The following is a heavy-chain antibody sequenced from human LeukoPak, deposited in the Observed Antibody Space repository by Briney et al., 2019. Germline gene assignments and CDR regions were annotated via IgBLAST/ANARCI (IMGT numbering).Heavy chain of an antibody. J-gene: IGHJ4*02. Sequence: GGSLRLSCAASGFTFSNYWMTWVRQAPGKGLEWVANIKPDGSVGYYVDSVRGRFIISRDNTGNSLYLQMNSLRVEDTAVYYCTQNLVAAAGDHWGQGTLLIVSS. CDR2: IKPDGSVG. D-gene: IGHD6-13*01. CDR1: GFTFSNYW. V-gene: IGHV3-7*01. CDR3: TQNLVAAAGDH.